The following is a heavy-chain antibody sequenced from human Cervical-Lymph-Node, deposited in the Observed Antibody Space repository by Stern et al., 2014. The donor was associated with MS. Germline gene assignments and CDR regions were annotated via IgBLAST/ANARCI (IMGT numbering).Heavy chain of an antibody. J-gene: IGHJ6*02. CDR2: FDPQHGQT. Sequence: QVQLVQSGAEVKKPGASVKVSCKVSGDTLSEISMHWVRQAPGKGLDWMGGFDPQHGQTLYAQKFQGRVTMAEDRSTDTAYMELSSLRSEDTAMYYCATHRGRVTYYYGMDVWGQGTTVTVSS. D-gene: IGHD2-21*02. CDR1: GDTLSEIS. V-gene: IGHV1-24*01. CDR3: ATHRGRVTYYYGMDV.